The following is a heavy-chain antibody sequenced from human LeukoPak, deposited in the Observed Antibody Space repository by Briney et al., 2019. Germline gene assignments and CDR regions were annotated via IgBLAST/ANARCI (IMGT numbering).Heavy chain of an antibody. D-gene: IGHD2-2*01. CDR1: GFTFSTYG. J-gene: IGHJ4*02. V-gene: IGHV3-33*06. Sequence: GRSLRLSCAASGFTFSTYGMHWVRQAPGKGLEWVAVIWYDGSNKYYADSVRGRFTISRDNSKNTLYLQMNSLRAEDTAVYYCAKGPAQNIVVVPADEQDFDYWGQGTLVTVSS. CDR2: IWYDGSNK. CDR3: AKGPAQNIVVVPADEQDFDY.